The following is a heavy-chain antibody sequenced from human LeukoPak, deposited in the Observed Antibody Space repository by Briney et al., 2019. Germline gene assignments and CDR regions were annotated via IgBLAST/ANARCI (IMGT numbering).Heavy chain of an antibody. CDR2: IIPIFGTA. CDR1: GGTFSSYA. V-gene: IGHV1-69*13. CDR3: ARGRFRYDSSGYQVDY. Sequence: SVKVSCKASGGTFSSYAISWVRQAPGQGLEWMGGIIPIFGTANYAQKFQGRVTITADESTSTAYMELSSLRSEDTAVYYCARGRFRYDSSGYQVDYWGQGTLVTVSS. D-gene: IGHD3-22*01. J-gene: IGHJ4*02.